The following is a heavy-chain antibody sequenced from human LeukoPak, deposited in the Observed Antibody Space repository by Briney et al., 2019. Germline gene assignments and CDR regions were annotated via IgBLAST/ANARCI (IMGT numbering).Heavy chain of an antibody. CDR2: ISSSSSII. Sequence: GGSLRLSCAASGFTFSSYSMIWVRQAPGKGLEWVSYISSSSSIIYYADSAKGRFTISRDNAKNSLYLQMNSLRAEDTAVYYCARDGGPHFDCWGQGTLVTVSS. CDR3: ARDGGPHFDC. D-gene: IGHD2-15*01. CDR1: GFTFSSYS. V-gene: IGHV3-48*01. J-gene: IGHJ4*02.